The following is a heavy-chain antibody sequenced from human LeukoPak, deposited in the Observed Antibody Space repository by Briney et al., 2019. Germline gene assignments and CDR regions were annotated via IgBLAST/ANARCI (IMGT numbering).Heavy chain of an antibody. V-gene: IGHV3-30*04. CDR3: ARGGEKLLWFGEFSSYYYYMDV. J-gene: IGHJ6*03. CDR2: ISYDGSNK. Sequence: GGSLRLSCAASGFTFSSYAMHWVRQAPGKGLEWVAVISYDGSNKYYADSVKGRFTISRDNSKNTLYLQMNSLRAENTAVYYCARGGEKLLWFGEFSSYYYYMDVWGKGTTVTVSS. CDR1: GFTFSSYA. D-gene: IGHD3-10*01.